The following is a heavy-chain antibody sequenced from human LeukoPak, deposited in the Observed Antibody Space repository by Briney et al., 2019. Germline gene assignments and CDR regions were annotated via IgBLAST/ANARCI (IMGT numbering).Heavy chain of an antibody. CDR1: GFIFNTNG. Sequence: GGSLRLSCAISGFIFNTNGMNWVRQSPGKGLEWLATIAGGDESTYYADSVKGRFTISRDNSKNTLYLQMNSLRAEDTAVYYCAPLGVTTWLDYWGQGTLVTVSS. V-gene: IGHV3-23*01. D-gene: IGHD4-17*01. CDR2: IAGGDEST. CDR3: APLGVTTWLDY. J-gene: IGHJ4*02.